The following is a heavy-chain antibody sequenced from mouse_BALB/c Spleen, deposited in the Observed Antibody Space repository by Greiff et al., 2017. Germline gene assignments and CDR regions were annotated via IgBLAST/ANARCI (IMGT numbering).Heavy chain of an antibody. CDR2: IDPANGNT. CDR3: ARTLITTFAMDY. D-gene: IGHD2-4*01. J-gene: IGHJ4*01. Sequence: EVQLQQSGAELVKPGASVKLSCTASGFNIKDTYMHWVKQRPEQGLEWIGRIDPANGNTKYDPKFQGKATITADTSSNTVYLQLSSLTSEDTAVYYCARTLITTFAMDYWGQGTSVTVSS. V-gene: IGHV14-3*02. CDR1: GFNIKDTY.